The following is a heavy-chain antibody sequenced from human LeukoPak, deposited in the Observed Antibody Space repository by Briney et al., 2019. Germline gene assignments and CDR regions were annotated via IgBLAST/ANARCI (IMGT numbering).Heavy chain of an antibody. CDR2: ISSSGSAI. D-gene: IGHD3-10*01. V-gene: IGHV3-48*04. Sequence: GGSLRLSCAASGFTFSSYAMSWVRQAPRKGLEWVSYISSSGSAIYYADSVKGRFTISGDNAKNSLYLQMNSLRAEDTAVYYCARVGRNYFDYWGQGTLVTVSS. J-gene: IGHJ4*02. CDR3: ARVGRNYFDY. CDR1: GFTFSSYA.